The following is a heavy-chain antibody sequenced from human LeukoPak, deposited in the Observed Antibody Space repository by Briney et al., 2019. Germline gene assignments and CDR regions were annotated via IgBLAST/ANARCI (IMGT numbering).Heavy chain of an antibody. CDR3: ASNRGY. J-gene: IGHJ4*02. V-gene: IGHV3-30-3*01. Sequence: GSLRLSCAASGFTFSSYAMHWGRQAPGKGLEWVAVISYDGSNKYYADSVKGRFTISRDNSKNTLYLQMNSLRAEDTAVYYCASNRGYWGQGTLVTVSS. CDR2: ISYDGSNK. CDR1: GFTFSSYA. D-gene: IGHD1-14*01.